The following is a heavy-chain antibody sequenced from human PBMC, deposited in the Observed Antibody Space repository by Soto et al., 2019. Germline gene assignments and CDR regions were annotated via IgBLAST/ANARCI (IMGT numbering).Heavy chain of an antibody. V-gene: IGHV4-59*01. CDR1: GDSITYYY. J-gene: IGHJ5*02. Sequence: SETLSLTCTVSGDSITYYYWSWIRQSPGKGLEWIGYIYYSGSASYNPSLKSRVTISVDTSKNQFSLKMTSVTTADTAVYYCARGRRNWFDPWGQGTLVTVSS. CDR3: ARGRRNWFDP. CDR2: IYYSGSA.